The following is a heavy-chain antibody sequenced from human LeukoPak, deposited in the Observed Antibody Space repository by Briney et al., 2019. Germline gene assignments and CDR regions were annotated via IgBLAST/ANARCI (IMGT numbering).Heavy chain of an antibody. V-gene: IGHV4-39*07. CDR1: GGSISSSSYY. Sequence: SETLSLTCTVSGGSISSSSYYWSWIRQPPGKGLEWIGEINHSGSTNYNPSLKSRVTISVDTSKNQFSLKLSSVTAADTAVYYCARGGGAVAGLTKLSWFDPWGQGTLVTVSS. CDR3: ARGGGAVAGLTKLSWFDP. J-gene: IGHJ5*02. D-gene: IGHD6-19*01. CDR2: INHSGST.